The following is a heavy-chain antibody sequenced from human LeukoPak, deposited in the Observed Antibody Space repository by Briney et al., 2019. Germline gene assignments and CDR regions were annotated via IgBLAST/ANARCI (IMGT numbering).Heavy chain of an antibody. CDR1: GYTLTELS. CDR2: FDPEDGET. J-gene: IGHJ4*02. V-gene: IGHV1-24*01. Sequence: ASAKVSCKVSGYTLTELSMHWVRQAPGKGLEWMGGFDPEDGETIYAQKFQGRVTMTEDTSTDTAYMELSSLRSEDTAVYYCATVAGQIGDFDYWGQGTLVTVSS. CDR3: ATVAGQIGDFDY. D-gene: IGHD6-19*01.